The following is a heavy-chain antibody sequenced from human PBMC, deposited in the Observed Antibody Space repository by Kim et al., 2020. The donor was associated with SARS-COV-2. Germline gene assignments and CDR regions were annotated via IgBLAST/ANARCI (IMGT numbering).Heavy chain of an antibody. D-gene: IGHD4-17*01. Sequence: NYAQKFQGRVTSTADKSTSTAYMELSSLRSEDTAVYYCARTFNGHYGDYPWGQGTLVTVSS. J-gene: IGHJ5*02. V-gene: IGHV1-69*02. CDR3: ARTFNGHYGDYP.